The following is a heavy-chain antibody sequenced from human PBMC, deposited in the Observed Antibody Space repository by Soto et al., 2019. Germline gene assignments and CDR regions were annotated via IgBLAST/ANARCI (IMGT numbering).Heavy chain of an antibody. D-gene: IGHD1-26*01. Sequence: PSETLSLTCTVSGASITFGGYSWSWIRQTPGKGLEWIGYINHLETTFYNPSFESRLTLSIDRAKNQFSLKLHSMSAADRAVYFCARGGGSDSFDYWGKGILVTVSS. V-gene: IGHV4-30-2*01. CDR2: INHLETT. CDR3: ARGGGSDSFDY. J-gene: IGHJ4*02. CDR1: GASITFGGYS.